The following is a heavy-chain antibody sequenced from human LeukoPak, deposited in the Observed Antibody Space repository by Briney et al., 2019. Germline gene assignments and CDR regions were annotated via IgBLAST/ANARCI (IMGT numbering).Heavy chain of an antibody. D-gene: IGHD1/OR15-1a*01. CDR3: AKDYRAGATRWFDP. Sequence: GGSLKLSCAASRLTFSSYAMTWVRQAPGKGLEWVSTISGSGGGPSYADSVKGRFTISRDNSKNTLYLHMNSLRAEDTAVYYCAKDYRAGATRWFDPWGQGTLVTVSS. CDR1: RLTFSSYA. V-gene: IGHV3-23*01. J-gene: IGHJ5*02. CDR2: ISGSGGGP.